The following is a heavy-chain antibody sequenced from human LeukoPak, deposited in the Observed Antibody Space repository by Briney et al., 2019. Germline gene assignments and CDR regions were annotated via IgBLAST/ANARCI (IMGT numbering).Heavy chain of an antibody. D-gene: IGHD1-26*01. CDR2: ISSSSSTI. Sequence: GGSLGLSCAASGFTFSSYSMNWVRQAPGKGLEWVSYISSSSSTIYYADSVKGRFNISRDNAKNSLYLQMNSLRAEDTAVYYCARDWEDWGQGTLVTVSS. J-gene: IGHJ4*02. CDR1: GFTFSSYS. V-gene: IGHV3-48*01. CDR3: ARDWED.